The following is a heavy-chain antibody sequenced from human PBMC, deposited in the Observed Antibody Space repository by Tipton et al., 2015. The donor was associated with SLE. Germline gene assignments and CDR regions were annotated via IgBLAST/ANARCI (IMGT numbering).Heavy chain of an antibody. J-gene: IGHJ4*02. D-gene: IGHD2-15*01. V-gene: IGHV3-33*08. CDR3: AGWVGYCSGGSCFY. CDR2: IWYDGSKE. Sequence: SLRLSCAASGFSFSSSAMHWVRQAPGKGLEWVAVIWYDGSKEYYADSVKGRFTISRDNSKKTVFLQMNSLRAEDTAVYYCAGWVGYCSGGSCFYWGQGTLVTVSS. CDR1: GFSFSSSA.